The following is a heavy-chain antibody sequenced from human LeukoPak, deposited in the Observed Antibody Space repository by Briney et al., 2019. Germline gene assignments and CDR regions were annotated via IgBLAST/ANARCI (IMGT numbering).Heavy chain of an antibody. CDR2: IIPIFGTA. D-gene: IGHD5-18*01. CDR3: ARGLRYSPTDY. Sequence: SVKVSCTASGGTFSSYAISWVRQAPGQGLEWMGGIIPIFGTANYAQKFQGRVTITADESTSTAYMELSSLRSEDTAVYYCARGLRYSPTDYWGQGTLVTVSS. J-gene: IGHJ4*02. V-gene: IGHV1-69*13. CDR1: GGTFSSYA.